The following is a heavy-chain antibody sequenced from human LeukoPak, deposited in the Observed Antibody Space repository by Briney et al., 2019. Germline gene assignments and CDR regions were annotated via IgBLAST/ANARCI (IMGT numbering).Heavy chain of an antibody. CDR3: ARVSPSTVTTLQYFDY. J-gene: IGHJ4*01. Sequence: GGSLRLSCAASGFTFSSFWMRWVRQAPGKGLEWVANIKQDGSEKYYVDSVKGRFTISRDNAKNSLYLQMNSLRAEDTAVYYCARVSPSTVTTLQYFDYWGHGTLVTVSS. CDR2: IKQDGSEK. D-gene: IGHD4-17*01. CDR1: GFTFSSFW. V-gene: IGHV3-7*01.